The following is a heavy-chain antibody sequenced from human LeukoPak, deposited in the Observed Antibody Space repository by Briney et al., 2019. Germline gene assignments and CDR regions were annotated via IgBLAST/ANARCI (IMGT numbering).Heavy chain of an antibody. V-gene: IGHV4-59*12. CDR1: GGSISSYY. Sequence: SETLSLTCTVSGGSISSYYWSWIRQPPGKGLEWIGYIYYSGSTNYNPSLKSQVTISVDTSKNQFSLKLSSVTAADTAVYYCARDVVAAAGTWDYWGQGTLVTVSS. CDR2: IYYSGST. D-gene: IGHD6-13*01. CDR3: ARDVVAAAGTWDY. J-gene: IGHJ4*02.